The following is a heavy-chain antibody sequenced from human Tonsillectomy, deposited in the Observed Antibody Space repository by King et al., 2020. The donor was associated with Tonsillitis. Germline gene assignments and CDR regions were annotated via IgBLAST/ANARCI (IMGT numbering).Heavy chain of an antibody. Sequence: VQLVESGGGVVQPGRSLRLSCAASGFSFSSYAMHWVRQAPGKGLEWVAFISYDGNNKYYADSVKGRFTISRDNSKNTLYLQMNSLRAEDTAVYYCARDAQGYCGGGSCYYFDYWGQGTLVTVSS. CDR1: GFSFSSYA. CDR2: ISYDGNNK. D-gene: IGHD2-15*01. V-gene: IGHV3-30*04. CDR3: ARDAQGYCGGGSCYYFDY. J-gene: IGHJ4*02.